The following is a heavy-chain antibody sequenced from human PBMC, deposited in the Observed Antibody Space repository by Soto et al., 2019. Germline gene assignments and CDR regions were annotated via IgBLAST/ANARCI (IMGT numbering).Heavy chain of an antibody. J-gene: IGHJ4*02. CDR1: GYDFTTYG. CDR3: ARGGHGDY. CDR2: ISAHNCNT. V-gene: IGHV1-18*01. Sequence: QVHLVQSGAEVKKSGASVKLSCKGSGYDFTTYGITRVRQAPGQGLEWMAWISAHNCNTDHAKKLQGRVNVTRDTSTSTAYKECRSLRSDDAAVYYCARGGHGDYWGQGAIVTVSS. D-gene: IGHD3-16*01.